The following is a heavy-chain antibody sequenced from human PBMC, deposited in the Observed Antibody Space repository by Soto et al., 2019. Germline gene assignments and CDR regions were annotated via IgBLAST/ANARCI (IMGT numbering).Heavy chain of an antibody. Sequence: LSLTCTVSGGSVSSGSYYWIWIRQPPGKGLEWIGYIYYSGSTNYNPSLKSRVTISVDASKNQFSLKLSSVTAADTAVYYCARGKIGYNWFDPWGQGILVTVSS. J-gene: IGHJ5*02. CDR1: GGSVSSGSYY. CDR2: IYYSGST. CDR3: ARGKIGYNWFDP. D-gene: IGHD3-10*01. V-gene: IGHV4-61*01.